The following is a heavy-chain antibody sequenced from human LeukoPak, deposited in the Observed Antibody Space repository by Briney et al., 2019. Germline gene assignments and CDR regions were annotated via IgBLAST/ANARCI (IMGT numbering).Heavy chain of an antibody. J-gene: IGHJ4*02. Sequence: PSETLSLTCTVSGGSISSYYWSWLRQPAGKGLEWIGRIYTSGSTNYNPSLKSRVTMSVDTSKNQFSLKLSSVTAADTAVYYCARDSMEGYSYGYKGDSLFDYWGQGTLVTVSS. CDR3: ARDSMEGYSYGYKGDSLFDY. CDR1: GGSISSYY. V-gene: IGHV4-4*07. D-gene: IGHD5-18*01. CDR2: IYTSGST.